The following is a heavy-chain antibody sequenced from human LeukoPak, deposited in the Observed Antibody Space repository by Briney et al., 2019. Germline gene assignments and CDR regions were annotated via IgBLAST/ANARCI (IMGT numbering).Heavy chain of an antibody. D-gene: IGHD6-19*01. V-gene: IGHV1-18*01. Sequence: ASVKVSCKASGYDFTSVGITWVRQAPEQGLEWMGWISTYNGNTRYVQKLQGRVTMTTDTSTSTAYMELRSLRFDDTAVYYCARAGSGSGWYFDYWGQGTLVTVSA. CDR3: ARAGSGSGWYFDY. CDR2: ISTYNGNT. J-gene: IGHJ4*02. CDR1: GYDFTSVG.